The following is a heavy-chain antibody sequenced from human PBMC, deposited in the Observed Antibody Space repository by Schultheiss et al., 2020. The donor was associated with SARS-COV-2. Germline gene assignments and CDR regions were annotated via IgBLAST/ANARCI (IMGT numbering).Heavy chain of an antibody. D-gene: IGHD6-13*01. Sequence: SETLSLTCAVYGGSFSGYYWSWIRQPPGKGLEWIGEINHSGSTNYNPSLKSRVTISVDTSKNQFSLKLSSVTAADTAVYYCARGGYESSSWSIFDYWGQGTTVTVSS. V-gene: IGHV4-34*01. CDR2: INHSGST. CDR1: GGSFSGYY. CDR3: ARGGYESSSWSIFDY. J-gene: IGHJ4*03.